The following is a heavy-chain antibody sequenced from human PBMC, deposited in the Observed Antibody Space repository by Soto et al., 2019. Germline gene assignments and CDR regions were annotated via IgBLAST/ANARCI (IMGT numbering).Heavy chain of an antibody. CDR3: AKDLGYCSGGSCYPTYYHYGMAV. Sequence: GGSLRLCCAASGFTFSSYAMSWVRQAPGKGLEWVSAISGSGGSTYYADSVKGRFTISRDNSKNTLYLQMNSLRAEDTAVYYCAKDLGYCSGGSCYPTYYHYGMAVWGQGTTVTVSS. J-gene: IGHJ6*02. CDR2: ISGSGGST. D-gene: IGHD2-15*01. V-gene: IGHV3-23*01. CDR1: GFTFSSYA.